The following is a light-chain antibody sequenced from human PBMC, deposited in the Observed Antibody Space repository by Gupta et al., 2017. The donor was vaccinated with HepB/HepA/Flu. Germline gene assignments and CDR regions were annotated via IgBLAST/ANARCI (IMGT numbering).Light chain of an antibody. J-gene: IGKJ5*01. CDR1: QSLLHSAGKTY. V-gene: IGKV2D-29*01. Sequence: DIVMTQTPLSLSVTPGQPASISCKSSQSLLHSAGKTYLYWYLQKPGKPPQLLMYEVSNRFSGVPDRFSGSGSGTDFTLKISRVEAEDVGVYHWMQSIERPITFGQGTRLQIK. CDR3: MQSIERPIT. CDR2: EVS.